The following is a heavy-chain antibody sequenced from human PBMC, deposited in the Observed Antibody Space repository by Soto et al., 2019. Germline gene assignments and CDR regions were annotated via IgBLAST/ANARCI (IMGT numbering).Heavy chain of an antibody. D-gene: IGHD6-19*01. J-gene: IGHJ4*02. CDR1: GYTFTIYA. Sequence: EASVKVSCKTSGYTFTIYAMHWVRQAPGQRLEWMGWINAGNGNTKYSQKFQGRVTITRDTSASTAYMELSSLRSEDTAVYYCARDLSGIAVAGNRVWRSIDYWGQGTLVTVSS. CDR3: ARDLSGIAVAGNRVWRSIDY. CDR2: INAGNGNT. V-gene: IGHV1-3*01.